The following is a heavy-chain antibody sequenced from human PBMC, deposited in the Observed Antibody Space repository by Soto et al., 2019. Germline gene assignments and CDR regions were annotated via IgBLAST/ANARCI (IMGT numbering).Heavy chain of an antibody. CDR3: ARLRWSDSSSWYSIGYFDY. CDR2: INPNSGGT. CDR1: GYTFTDYY. D-gene: IGHD6-13*01. J-gene: IGHJ4*02. Sequence: QVQLVQSGAEVKKSGASVKVSCKASGYTFTDYYMHWVRQAPGQGLEWMGWINPNSGGTNYAQKFQGCVTMTRDTSINTAYMELRRLRSDDTAVYYCARLRWSDSSSWYSIGYFDYWGQGTLVTVSS. V-gene: IGHV1-2*04.